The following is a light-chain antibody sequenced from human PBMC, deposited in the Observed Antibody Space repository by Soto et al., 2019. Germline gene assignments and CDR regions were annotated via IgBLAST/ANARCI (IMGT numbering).Light chain of an antibody. Sequence: DIQMTQSPSSLSASVGDRVTITCRASQSISSYLNWYQQKPGKAPKLLIYAASSLQSGVPSRFSGSGSGTDFTLTISSLQPKDFATYYCQQSYSTTMYNFGQETKLEIK. J-gene: IGKJ2*01. V-gene: IGKV1-39*01. CDR2: AAS. CDR1: QSISSY. CDR3: QQSYSTTMYN.